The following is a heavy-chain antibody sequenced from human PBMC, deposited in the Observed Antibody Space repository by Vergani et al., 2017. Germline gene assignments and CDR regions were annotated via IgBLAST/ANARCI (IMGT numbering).Heavy chain of an antibody. V-gene: IGHV5-10-1*03. CDR1: GYSFTSYW. J-gene: IGHJ4*02. Sequence: EVQLVQSGAEVKKPGESLRISCKGSGYSFTSYWISWVRQMPGKGLEWMGRIDPSDSYTNYSPSFQGHVTISADKSISTAYLQWSSLKASDTAIYYCARRSAVSGYQEGVDYWGQGTLVTVSS. CDR3: ARRSAVSGYQEGVDY. D-gene: IGHD3-3*01. CDR2: IDPSDSYT.